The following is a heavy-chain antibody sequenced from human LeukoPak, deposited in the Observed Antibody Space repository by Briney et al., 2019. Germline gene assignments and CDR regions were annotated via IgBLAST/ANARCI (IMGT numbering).Heavy chain of an antibody. J-gene: IGHJ5*02. CDR1: GYRFTSYW. CDR3: ARLAAYGDYGGWFDP. Sequence: GESLKISCKASGYRFTSYWIGWVRQMPGKGLEWMGIIYPGDSDTRYSPSFQGQVTISADKSISTAYLQWSSLKASDTAMYYCARLAAYGDYGGWFDPWGQGTLVTVSS. V-gene: IGHV5-51*01. CDR2: IYPGDSDT. D-gene: IGHD4-17*01.